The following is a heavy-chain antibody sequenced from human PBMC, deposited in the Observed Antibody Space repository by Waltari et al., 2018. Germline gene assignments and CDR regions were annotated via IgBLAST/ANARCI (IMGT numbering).Heavy chain of an antibody. CDR2: ISSSSSYI. D-gene: IGHD3-10*01. V-gene: IGHV3-21*01. CDR3: ASERDYGSGSYSSAFDY. Sequence: EVQLVESGGGLVKPGGSLRLSCAASGFTFSSYSMNWVRQAPGKGLEWVSSISSSSSYIYYADSVKGRFTISRDNAKNSLYLQMNSLRAEDTAVYYCASERDYGSGSYSSAFDYWGQGTLVTVSS. J-gene: IGHJ4*02. CDR1: GFTFSSYS.